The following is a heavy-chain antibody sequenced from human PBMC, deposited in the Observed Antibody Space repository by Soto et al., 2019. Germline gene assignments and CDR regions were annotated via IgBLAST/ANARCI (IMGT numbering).Heavy chain of an antibody. CDR2: ISGYNGNT. CDR1: GYTFTSFG. CDR3: ARDDIAVDGTLCDY. D-gene: IGHD6-19*01. V-gene: IGHV1-18*01. J-gene: IGHJ4*02. Sequence: ASVKVSCKASGYTFTSFGISWVRQAPGQGLEWMGWISGYNGNTNYAQKLQGRVTMTTDTSTSTAYMEVRSLRSDDTAVYYCARDDIAVDGTLCDYWAQGTLVTGSS.